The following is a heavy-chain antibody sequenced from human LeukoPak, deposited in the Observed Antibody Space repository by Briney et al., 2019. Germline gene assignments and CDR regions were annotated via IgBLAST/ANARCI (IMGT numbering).Heavy chain of an antibody. CDR2: IIPIFGTA. D-gene: IGHD3-10*01. V-gene: IGHV1-69*13. CDR1: GGSFTSYA. Sequence: GASVKVSCKASGGSFTSYAISWVRQAPGQGLEWMGGIIPIFGTANYAQTFLGRVTITADESTSTAYMELSSLRSDDTAVYYCARGIVRGEPQKDYWGQGTLVTVSS. J-gene: IGHJ4*02. CDR3: ARGIVRGEPQKDY.